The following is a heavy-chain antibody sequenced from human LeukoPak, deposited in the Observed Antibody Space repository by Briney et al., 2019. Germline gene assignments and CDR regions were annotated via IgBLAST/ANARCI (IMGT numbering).Heavy chain of an antibody. Sequence: SETLSLTCTVSGGSISSGDYYWSWIRQPPGKGLEWIGYIYYSGSTDYNPSLKSRVTISVDTSKNQFSLKLSSVTAADTAVYYCAREYYDHSNDAFDIWGQGTMVTVSS. CDR2: IYYSGST. J-gene: IGHJ3*02. CDR3: AREYYDHSNDAFDI. CDR1: GGSISSGDYY. D-gene: IGHD3-3*01. V-gene: IGHV4-30-4*02.